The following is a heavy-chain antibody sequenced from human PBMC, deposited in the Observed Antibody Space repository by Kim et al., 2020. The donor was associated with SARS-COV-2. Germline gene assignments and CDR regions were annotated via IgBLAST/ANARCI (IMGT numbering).Heavy chain of an antibody. CDR3: ARDGALRIAVAGTEVDY. V-gene: IGHV3-30-3*01. D-gene: IGHD6-19*01. Sequence: GGSLRLSCAASGFTFSSYAMHWVRQAPGKGLEWVAVISYDGSNKYYADSVKGRFTISRDNSKNTLYLQMNSLRAEDTAVYYCARDGALRIAVAGTEVDYWGQGTLVTVSS. J-gene: IGHJ4*02. CDR1: GFTFSSYA. CDR2: ISYDGSNK.